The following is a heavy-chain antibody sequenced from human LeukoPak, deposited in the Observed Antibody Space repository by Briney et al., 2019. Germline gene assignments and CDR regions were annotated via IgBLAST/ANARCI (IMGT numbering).Heavy chain of an antibody. J-gene: IGHJ4*02. CDR1: GFTFSSYA. CDR2: ISYDGSNK. D-gene: IGHD2-15*01. V-gene: IGHV3-30-3*01. CDR3: AKDLRSWGRDY. Sequence: PGRSLRLSCAASGFTFSSYAMHWVRQAPGKGLEWVAVISYDGSNKYYADSVKGRFTISRDNSKNTLYLQMNSLRAEDTAVYYCAKDLRSWGRDYWGQGTLVTVSS.